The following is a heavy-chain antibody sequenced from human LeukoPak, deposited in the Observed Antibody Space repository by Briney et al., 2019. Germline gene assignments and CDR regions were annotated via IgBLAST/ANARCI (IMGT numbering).Heavy chain of an antibody. CDR2: IYHSGST. J-gene: IGHJ4*02. CDR1: GYSISSGYY. Sequence: SETLSLTCAASGYSISSGYYWGWIRQPPGKGLEWIGSIYHSGSTYYNPSLKSRVTISVDTSKNQFSLKLSSVTAADTAVYYCASHYYDFWSGYPHHFDYWGQGTLVTVSS. D-gene: IGHD3-3*01. V-gene: IGHV4-38-2*01. CDR3: ASHYYDFWSGYPHHFDY.